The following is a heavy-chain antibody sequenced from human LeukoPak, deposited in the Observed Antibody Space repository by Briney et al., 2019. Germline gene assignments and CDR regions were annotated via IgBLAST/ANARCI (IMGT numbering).Heavy chain of an antibody. D-gene: IGHD3-3*01. CDR3: ASGAITISNAQPFDY. Sequence: ASVKVSCKASGYTFTGYYMHWVRQAPGQGLEWMGWINPNSGGTNYAQKFQGRVTMTRDTSISTAYMELSRLRSDDTAVYYCASGAITISNAQPFDYWGQGTLVTVSS. CDR1: GYTFTGYY. V-gene: IGHV1-2*02. J-gene: IGHJ4*02. CDR2: INPNSGGT.